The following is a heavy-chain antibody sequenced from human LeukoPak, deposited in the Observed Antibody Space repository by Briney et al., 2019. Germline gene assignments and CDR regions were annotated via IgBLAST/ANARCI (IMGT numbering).Heavy chain of an antibody. J-gene: IGHJ4*02. CDR2: IRYDGSNT. D-gene: IGHD3-9*01. V-gene: IGHV3-30*02. CDR3: AKDMKWGYDILTGYSASPFDN. CDR1: GFIFSSYG. Sequence: GGSLRLSCAASGFIFSSYGMHWVRQAPGKGLEWVAFIRYDGSNTYYADSVKGRFTISRDNSKNTLYLQMNSLRAEDTAIYYCAKDMKWGYDILTGYSASPFDNWGQGTLVTVSS.